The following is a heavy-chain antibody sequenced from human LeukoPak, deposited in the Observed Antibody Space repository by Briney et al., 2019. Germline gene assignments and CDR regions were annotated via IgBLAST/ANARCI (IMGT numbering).Heavy chain of an antibody. CDR3: ARVPYGGYVTWYYSDY. CDR1: GYTFTGYY. D-gene: IGHD5-12*01. V-gene: IGHV1-2*04. J-gene: IGHJ4*02. CDR2: INPNSGGT. Sequence: ASVKVSCKASGYTFTGYYMHWVRQAPGQGLEWMGWINPNSGGTNYAQKFQGWVTMTRDTSISTAYMELSRLRSDDTAVYYCARVPYGGYVTWYYSDYWGQGTLVTVSS.